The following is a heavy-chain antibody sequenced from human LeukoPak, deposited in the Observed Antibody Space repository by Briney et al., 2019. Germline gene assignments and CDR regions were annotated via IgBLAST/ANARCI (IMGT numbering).Heavy chain of an antibody. J-gene: IGHJ6*02. D-gene: IGHD3-10*01. V-gene: IGHV1-69*04. CDR1: GGTFSSYA. Sequence: GASVKVSCKASGGTFSSYAISWVRQAPGQGLEWMGRIIPILGIANYAQKFQGRVTITADKSTSTAYMELSSLRSEDTAVYYCARDMANHYYYYGMDVWGQGTTVTVSS. CDR2: IIPILGIA. CDR3: ARDMANHYYYYGMDV.